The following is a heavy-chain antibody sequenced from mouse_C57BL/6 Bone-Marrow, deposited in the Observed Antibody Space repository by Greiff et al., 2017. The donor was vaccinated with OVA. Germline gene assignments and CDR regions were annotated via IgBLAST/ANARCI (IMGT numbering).Heavy chain of an antibody. D-gene: IGHD2-4*01. J-gene: IGHJ3*01. V-gene: IGHV5-17*01. CDR1: GFTFSDYG. CDR3: ARDYDYDVLAY. Sequence: DVHLVESGGGLVKPGGSLKLSCAASGFTFSDYGMHWVRQAPEKGLEWVAYISSGSSTIYYADTVKCRFTISRDNAKNTLFLQMTSLRSEDTAMYYCARDYDYDVLAYWGQGTLVTVSA. CDR2: ISSGSSTI.